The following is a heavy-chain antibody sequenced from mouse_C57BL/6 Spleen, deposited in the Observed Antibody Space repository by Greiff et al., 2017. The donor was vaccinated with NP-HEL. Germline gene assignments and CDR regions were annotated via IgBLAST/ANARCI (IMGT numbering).Heavy chain of an antibody. CDR2: IDPSDSYT. D-gene: IGHD2-10*01. Sequence: QVQLKQPGAELVMPGASVKLSCKASGYTFTSYWMHWVKQRPGQGLEWIGEIDPSDSYTNYNQKFKGKSTLTVDKSSSTAYMQLSSLTSEDSAVYYCAKGPTTFYFDYWGQGTTLTVSS. CDR3: AKGPTTFYFDY. V-gene: IGHV1-69*01. CDR1: GYTFTSYW. J-gene: IGHJ2*01.